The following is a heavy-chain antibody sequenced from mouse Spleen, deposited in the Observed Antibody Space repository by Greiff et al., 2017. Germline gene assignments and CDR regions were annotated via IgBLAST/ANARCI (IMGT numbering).Heavy chain of an antibody. CDR2: IDPEDGDT. D-gene: IGHD1-2*01. CDR3: TTWGLLRLRRVSWFAY. V-gene: IGHV14-1*01. Sequence: VQLKQSGAELVRPGASVKLSCTASGFNIKDYYMHWVKQRPEQGLEWIGRIDPEDGDTEYAPKFQGKATMTADTSSNTAYLQLSSLTSEDTAVYYCTTWGLLRLRRVSWFAYWGQGTLVTVSA. CDR1: GFNIKDYY. J-gene: IGHJ3*01.